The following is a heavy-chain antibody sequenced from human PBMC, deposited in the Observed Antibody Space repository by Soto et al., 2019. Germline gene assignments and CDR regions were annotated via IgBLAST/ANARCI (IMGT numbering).Heavy chain of an antibody. V-gene: IGHV1-2*02. D-gene: IGHD2-15*01. Sequence: RASVKVSCKASGYSFTGYSIHWARQTPGQGLEWMGWISPNSGNTHFSQSFQGRVTMTRDTSITTAYMDLSGLRSDDTAVYYCAREYCSGVGCSPYFDYWGQGTLVTVSS. CDR3: AREYCSGVGCSPYFDY. CDR2: ISPNSGNT. J-gene: IGHJ4*02. CDR1: GYSFTGYS.